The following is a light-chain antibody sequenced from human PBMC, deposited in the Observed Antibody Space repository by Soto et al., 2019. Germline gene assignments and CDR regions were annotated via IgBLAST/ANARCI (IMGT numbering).Light chain of an antibody. J-gene: IGLJ3*02. CDR2: GNN. CDR1: SSNIGAGYD. CDR3: QSYDSSLSGWV. V-gene: IGLV1-40*01. Sequence: QSVLTQPPSVSGAPGPRVTISCTGSSSNIGAGYDVHWYQQLPGTAPKLLLFGNNNRPSGVPDRFSGSKSATSASLAITGLQAEDEADYYCQSYDSSLSGWVFGGGTKLTVL.